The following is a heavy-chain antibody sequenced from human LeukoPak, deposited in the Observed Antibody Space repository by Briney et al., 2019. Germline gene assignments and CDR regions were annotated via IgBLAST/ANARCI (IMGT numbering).Heavy chain of an antibody. Sequence: SETLSLTCAVYGGSFSGYYWSWIRQPPGKGLEWIGEINHSGSTNYNPSLKSRVTISVDTSKNQFSLKLSSVTAADTAVYYCARSFRSSSRNRTNWFDPWGQGTLVTVSS. V-gene: IGHV4-34*01. J-gene: IGHJ5*02. CDR2: INHSGST. CDR1: GGSFSGYY. CDR3: ARSFRSSSRNRTNWFDP. D-gene: IGHD6-6*01.